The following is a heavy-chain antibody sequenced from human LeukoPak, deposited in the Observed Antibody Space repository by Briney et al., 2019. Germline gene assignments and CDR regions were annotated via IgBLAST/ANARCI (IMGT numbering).Heavy chain of an antibody. CDR1: GFTFSNYG. CDR2: ISYDGSYK. Sequence: TWRSLRLSCAASGFTFSNYGMHWVRQAPGKGLEWVTVISYDGSYKYYADSVKGRFTISRDNSKNTLYLQMNSLRAEDTAVYYCAKEKVVVVPAAILDYWGQGTLVTVSS. V-gene: IGHV3-30*18. CDR3: AKEKVVVVPAAILDY. J-gene: IGHJ4*02. D-gene: IGHD2-2*01.